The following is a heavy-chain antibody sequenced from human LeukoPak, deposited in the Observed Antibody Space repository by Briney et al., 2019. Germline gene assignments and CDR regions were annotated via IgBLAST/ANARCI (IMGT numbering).Heavy chain of an antibody. CDR3: ARDPSGRLDV. CDR2: ISAYNGNT. D-gene: IGHD6-25*01. J-gene: IGHJ6*02. V-gene: IGHV1-18*01. CDR1: GYSFTTYG. Sequence: GASVKVSCKASGYSFTTYGISWVRQAPGQGLEWMGWISAYNGNTNYAQKLQGRVTMSTDTSTSTAYMELRSLRSDDTAVYYCARDPSGRLDVWGQGTTVTVSS.